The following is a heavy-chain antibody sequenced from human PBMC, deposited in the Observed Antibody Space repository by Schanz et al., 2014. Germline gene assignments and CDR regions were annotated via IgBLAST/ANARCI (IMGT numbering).Heavy chain of an antibody. Sequence: VQLVESGGGVVQPGRSLRLSCAASGFTFSTHAMHWVRQAPGKGLEWVALVSSDGNNDYYTDSVKGRFTISRDNSKNTVHLQMNSLRAEDTAVYFCAKKVPAYNPFDSWGQGTLVTVSS. J-gene: IGHJ4*02. D-gene: IGHD1-1*01. V-gene: IGHV3-30*18. CDR2: VSSDGNND. CDR1: GFTFSTHA. CDR3: AKKVPAYNPFDS.